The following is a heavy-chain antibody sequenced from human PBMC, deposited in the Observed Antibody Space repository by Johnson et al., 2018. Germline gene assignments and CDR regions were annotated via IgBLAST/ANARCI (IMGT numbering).Heavy chain of an antibody. CDR1: GFGFSQYW. CDR3: AREIPTDYGGNSDSCDI. J-gene: IGHJ3*02. D-gene: IGHD4-23*01. CDR2: IDRDGSVT. V-gene: IGHV3-74*01. Sequence: VQLQESGGGLLQPGGSLRLSCAASGFGFSQYWMHWVRQGPGKGLVWVSRIDRDGSVTSYADSVRGRFTISRDNGKNTLYLEMNSLRSEDTAVYYCAREIPTDYGGNSDSCDIWGQGTLVTVSS.